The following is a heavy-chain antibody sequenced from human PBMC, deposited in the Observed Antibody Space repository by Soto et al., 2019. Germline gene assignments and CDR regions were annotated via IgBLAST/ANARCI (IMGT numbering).Heavy chain of an antibody. J-gene: IGHJ4*02. V-gene: IGHV1-69*13. CDR2: IIPIFGTA. CDR1: GGTFSSYA. D-gene: IGHD2-8*01. CDR3: ARAALIFSNLDY. Sequence: ASVKVSCKASGGTFSSYAISWVRQAPGQGLEWMGGIIPIFGTANYAQKFQGRVTITADESTSTAYMELSSLRSEYTAVYYCARAALIFSNLDYWGQGTLVTVSS.